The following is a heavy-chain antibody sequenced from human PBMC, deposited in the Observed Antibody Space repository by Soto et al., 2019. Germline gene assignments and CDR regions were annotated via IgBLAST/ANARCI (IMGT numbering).Heavy chain of an antibody. Sequence: EVQLLESGGGLVQPGGSLRLSCAASGFTFSSYAMSWVGQAPGKGLEWVSAISGSGGSTYYADSVKGRFTISRDNSKNTLYLQMNSLRAEDTAVYYCAKDYRTIAVAAVPFFDYWGQGTLVTVSS. J-gene: IGHJ4*02. CDR3: AKDYRTIAVAAVPFFDY. CDR1: GFTFSSYA. V-gene: IGHV3-23*01. D-gene: IGHD6-19*01. CDR2: ISGSGGST.